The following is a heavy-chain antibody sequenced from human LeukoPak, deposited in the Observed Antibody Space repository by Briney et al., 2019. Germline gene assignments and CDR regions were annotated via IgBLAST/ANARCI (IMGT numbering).Heavy chain of an antibody. CDR2: INPGSGGT. D-gene: IGHD5-24*01. CDR1: GYTFSSYY. J-gene: IGHJ4*02. CDR3: AKDGDVGMATREDW. V-gene: IGHV1-46*01. Sequence: ASVKVSCKASGYTFSSYYIHWVRQAPGQGLEWMGLINPGSGGTSYAQKFQGRVTLTRDTSTTSVYMELSSLTSKGTAMYFCAKDGDVGMATREDWWGQGTLVSVSS.